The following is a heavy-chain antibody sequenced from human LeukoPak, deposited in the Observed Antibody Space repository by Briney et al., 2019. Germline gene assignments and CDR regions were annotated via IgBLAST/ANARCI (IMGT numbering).Heavy chain of an antibody. J-gene: IGHJ4*02. CDR1: GFTFSNYG. Sequence: GGSLRLSCEASGFTFSNYGMHWVRQAPGKGLEWVAFIRYDGSNKYYADSVEGRFTISRDNSKNSLYLQMNSLRAEDTAVYYCAKDQRNYYGSGSLDYWGQGTLVTVSS. D-gene: IGHD3-10*01. CDR2: IRYDGSNK. CDR3: AKDQRNYYGSGSLDY. V-gene: IGHV3-30*02.